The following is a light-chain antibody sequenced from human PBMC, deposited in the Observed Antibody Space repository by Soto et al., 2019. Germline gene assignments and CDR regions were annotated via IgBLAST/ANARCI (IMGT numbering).Light chain of an antibody. Sequence: QSGLAQPPCASGAPGQSVSISCTGTSSDVGGYNYVSWYQQHPGKAPKLMIYEVSKRPSGVPDRFSGSKSGNTASLTVSGLQAEDEAEYYCTSYAGSNNYVYGTGTKVTVL. CDR1: SSDVGGYNY. J-gene: IGLJ1*01. CDR3: TSYAGSNNYV. V-gene: IGLV2-8*01. CDR2: EVS.